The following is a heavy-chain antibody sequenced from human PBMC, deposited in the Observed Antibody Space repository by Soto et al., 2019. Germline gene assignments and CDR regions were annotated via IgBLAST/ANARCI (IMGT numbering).Heavy chain of an antibody. CDR2: INPNSGGST. Sequence: ASVKVSCKASGYTFTDYYMHWVRQAPGQGLEWMGWINPNSGGSTSYAQKFQGRVTMTRDTSTSTVYMELSSLRSEDTAVYYCAREIGYCSGGSCYSDYWGQGTLVTVSS. V-gene: IGHV1-46*01. CDR1: GYTFTDYY. J-gene: IGHJ4*02. CDR3: AREIGYCSGGSCYSDY. D-gene: IGHD2-15*01.